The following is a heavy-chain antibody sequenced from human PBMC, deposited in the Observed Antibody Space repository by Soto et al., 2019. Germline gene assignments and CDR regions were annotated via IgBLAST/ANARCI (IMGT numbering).Heavy chain of an antibody. CDR1: GFPFNDYY. J-gene: IGHJ4*02. D-gene: IGHD2-21*01. CDR2: ISPKSTYR. Sequence: GGSLRLSCATSGFPFNDYYMSWIRQAPGKGLEWLSHISPKSTYRNYADSVKGRFTISRDNTKSSLFLQMNSLEVDDTAVYYCERGGGGGLFEHWGQGVLVTVSS. V-gene: IGHV3-11*06. CDR3: ERGGGGGLFEH.